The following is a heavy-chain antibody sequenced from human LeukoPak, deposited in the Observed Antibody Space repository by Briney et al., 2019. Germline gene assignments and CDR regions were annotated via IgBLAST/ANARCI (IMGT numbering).Heavy chain of an antibody. CDR3: ARRRHNFDFYDV. J-gene: IGHJ3*01. V-gene: IGHV4-39*01. D-gene: IGHD3/OR15-3a*01. Sequence: SETLSLTCTVSGDSIISNIYWWDWVRPPPGKGLEWIGATFYTGRTFYSPSLKSRVTISVDTSKNQFSLDLRSAAAADTAVYYCARRRHNFDFYDVWGQGTRVTVSS. CDR1: GDSIISNIYW. CDR2: TFYTGRT.